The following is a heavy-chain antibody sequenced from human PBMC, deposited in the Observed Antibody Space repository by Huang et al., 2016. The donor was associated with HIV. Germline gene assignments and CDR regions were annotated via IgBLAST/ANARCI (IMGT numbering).Heavy chain of an antibody. CDR2: SRNKVRSYTT. V-gene: IGHV3-72*01. J-gene: IGHJ6*02. Sequence: EVQLVESGGGLVQPGGSLRLSCAASGFTFSDHYMDWVRQARGNGMELVGSSRNKVRSYTTEDAASVKGRFTVSRDDSETSLYRQMNSLRAEDSAVYYCTGALASDTGMDGWGQETTVTVSS. CDR3: TGALASDTGMDG. D-gene: IGHD6-19*01. CDR1: GFTFSDHY.